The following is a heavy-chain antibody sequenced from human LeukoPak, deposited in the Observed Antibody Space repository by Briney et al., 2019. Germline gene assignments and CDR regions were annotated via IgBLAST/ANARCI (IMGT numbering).Heavy chain of an antibody. V-gene: IGHV4-59*08. J-gene: IGHJ4*02. Sequence: SETLSLTCAVYGGSFSGYYWSWIRQPPGKGLEWIGYIYYSGSTNYNPSLKSRVTISVDTSKNQFSLKLSSVTAADTAVYYCARHGPYYYDSSGQPPDYWGQGTLVTVSS. CDR2: IYYSGST. CDR1: GGSFSGYY. D-gene: IGHD3-22*01. CDR3: ARHGPYYYDSSGQPPDY.